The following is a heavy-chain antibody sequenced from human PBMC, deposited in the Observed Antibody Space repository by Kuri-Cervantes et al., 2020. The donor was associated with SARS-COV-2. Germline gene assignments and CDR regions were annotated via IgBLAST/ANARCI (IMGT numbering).Heavy chain of an antibody. Sequence: GESLKISCAASGFTFSSYAMHWVRQAPDKGLEWVAGISYDGSNIEDADSVKGRFTISRDNSKNTLYLQMNSLRAEDTAVYYCATSLYGSYSSDYWGQGTLVTVSS. CDR3: ATSLYGSYSSDY. CDR1: GFTFSSYA. V-gene: IGHV3-30*04. J-gene: IGHJ4*02. CDR2: ISYDGSNI. D-gene: IGHD1-26*01.